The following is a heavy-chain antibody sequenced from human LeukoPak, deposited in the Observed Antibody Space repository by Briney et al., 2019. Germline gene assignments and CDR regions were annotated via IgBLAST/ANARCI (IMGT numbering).Heavy chain of an antibody. CDR2: IYPDDSDT. CDR1: GYTFNTYW. D-gene: IGHD6-19*01. Sequence: GESLKISCEGSGYTFNTYWIAWVRQMPGKGLEWMGIIYPDDSDTRYSPSFQGQVTISADKSVSRAFLQWSSLKASDTAIYYCARLTVAAFDNWGQGTLVTVSS. CDR3: ARLTVAAFDN. J-gene: IGHJ4*02. V-gene: IGHV5-51*01.